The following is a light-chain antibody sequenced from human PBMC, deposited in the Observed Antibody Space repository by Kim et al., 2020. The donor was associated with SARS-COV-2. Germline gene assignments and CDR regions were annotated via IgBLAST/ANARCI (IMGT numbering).Light chain of an antibody. CDR1: SRDVGSCNR. V-gene: IGLV2-23*02. CDR2: GVS. Sequence: SVTISCTGTSRDVGSCNRVAWYQQHPGKVPKLMIYGVSKRPSGVSNRFSGSKSGNTASLTISGLQAEEEADYYCYSYASSRTCGWVFGGGTKLTVL. CDR3: YSYASSRTCGWV. J-gene: IGLJ3*02.